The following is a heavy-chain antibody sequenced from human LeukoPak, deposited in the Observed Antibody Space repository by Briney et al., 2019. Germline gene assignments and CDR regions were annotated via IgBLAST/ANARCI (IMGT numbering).Heavy chain of an antibody. CDR1: GYSFIRYA. CDR3: ARDFESSFSFDY. D-gene: IGHD3-22*01. V-gene: IGHV1-3*01. CDR2: VNGGNDKT. J-gene: IGHJ4*02. Sequence: ASVKVSCKASGYSFIRYALHWVRQAPEQRPEWMGWVNGGNDKTAYSKKFQGRVTITRDASASTTYMEFSSLRPEDTAVYYCARDFESSFSFDYWGQGTLVTVSS.